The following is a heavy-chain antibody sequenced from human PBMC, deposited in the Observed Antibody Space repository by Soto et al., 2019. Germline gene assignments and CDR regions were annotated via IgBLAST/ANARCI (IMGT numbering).Heavy chain of an antibody. D-gene: IGHD3-22*01. Sequence: ASLKVSCKASGYTFTSYGISWVRQAPGQGLEWMGWISAYNGNTNYAQKLQGRVTMTTDTSTSTAYMELRSLRSDDTAVYYCARVAMIVVVIGYGGAFDIWGQGAMVTVSS. CDR2: ISAYNGNT. J-gene: IGHJ3*02. V-gene: IGHV1-18*01. CDR1: GYTFTSYG. CDR3: ARVAMIVVVIGYGGAFDI.